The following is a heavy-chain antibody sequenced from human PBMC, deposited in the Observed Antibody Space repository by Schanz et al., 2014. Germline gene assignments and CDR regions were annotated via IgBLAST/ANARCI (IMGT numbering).Heavy chain of an antibody. CDR2: LFYGGSK. CDR3: ARHNRVWFGKEGC. D-gene: IGHD3-10*01. J-gene: IGHJ4*02. Sequence: QLQMQPSGPGLVRPWETLSLTCTVSGGSISDSGAYWGWFRQTPGKGLEWIANLFYGGSKYYNPSFESGVTMSVDASNNQYSLRLGSVPAADTGVYYCARHNRVWFGKEGCWGQGTLVTVSS. CDR1: GGSISDSGAY. V-gene: IGHV4-39*01.